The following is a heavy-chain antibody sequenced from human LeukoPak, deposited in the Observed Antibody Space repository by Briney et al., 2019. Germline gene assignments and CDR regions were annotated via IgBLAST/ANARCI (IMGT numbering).Heavy chain of an antibody. CDR3: ARGGRDSSGWYFDY. D-gene: IGHD6-19*01. J-gene: IGHJ4*02. V-gene: IGHV3-30*04. CDR1: GFTFSSYA. Sequence: GGSLRLSCAASGFTFSSYAMHWVRQAPGKGLEWVAVISYDGSNKYYADSVKGRFTISRDNSKNTLYLQMNSLRAEDTAVYYCARGGRDSSGWYFDYWGQGTLVTVSS. CDR2: ISYDGSNK.